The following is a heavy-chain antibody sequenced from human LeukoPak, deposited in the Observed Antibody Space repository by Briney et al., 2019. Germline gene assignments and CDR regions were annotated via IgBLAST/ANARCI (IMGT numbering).Heavy chain of an antibody. D-gene: IGHD3-3*01. CDR1: GGSISSYY. Sequence: SETLSLTCTVSGGSISSYYWSWIRQPPGKGLEWIGYIYYSGSTNYNPSLKSRVTISVDTSKNQFSLKLSSVTAADTAVYYCARGARFKAGLYYYMDVWGKGTTVTVSS. CDR2: IYYSGST. CDR3: ARGARFKAGLYYYMDV. J-gene: IGHJ6*03. V-gene: IGHV4-59*01.